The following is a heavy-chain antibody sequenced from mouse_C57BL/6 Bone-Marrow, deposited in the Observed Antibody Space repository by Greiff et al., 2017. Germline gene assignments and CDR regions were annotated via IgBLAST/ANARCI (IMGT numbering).Heavy chain of an antibody. CDR3: ARELRRDWYFDV. D-gene: IGHD2-12*01. V-gene: IGHV1-69*01. CDR2: IDPSDSYT. J-gene: IGHJ1*03. CDR1: GYTFTNYW. Sequence: VQLQQPGAELVMPGASVKLSCKASGYTFTNYWMHWVKQRPGQGLEWIGEIDPSDSYTNYNQKFKGKSTLTVDKSSSTAYMQLSSLTSAYSAVYYCARELRRDWYFDVWGTGTTVTVSS.